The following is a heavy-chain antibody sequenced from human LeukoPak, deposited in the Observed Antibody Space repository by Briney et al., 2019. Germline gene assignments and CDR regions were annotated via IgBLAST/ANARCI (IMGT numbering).Heavy chain of an antibody. CDR1: GFTFTSSA. Sequence: SVKVSCKASGFTFTSSAMQWVRQARGQRLEWIGWIVVGSGNTNYTQKFQERVTITRDMSTSTAYMELSSLRSEDTAVYYCAADPYCSSTSCYEGFYYYYGMDVWGQGTTVTVSS. D-gene: IGHD2-2*01. J-gene: IGHJ6*02. CDR2: IVVGSGNT. V-gene: IGHV1-58*02. CDR3: AADPYCSSTSCYEGFYYYYGMDV.